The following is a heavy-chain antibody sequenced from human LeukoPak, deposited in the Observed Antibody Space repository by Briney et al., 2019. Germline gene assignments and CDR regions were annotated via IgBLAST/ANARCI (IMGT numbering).Heavy chain of an antibody. D-gene: IGHD3-10*01. Sequence: ASVKVSRKTSGYSFTAIYIHLVRQAPGQGLEWMWWIHPRRGDTNYAQKFQGRVAMTRDTSISTAYLDLSSLRSDDTAVYYCARGGGYGTGSYYRECIDSWGQGTPVTVST. CDR1: GYSFTAIY. V-gene: IGHV1-2*02. J-gene: IGHJ4*02. CDR2: IHPRRGDT. CDR3: ARGGGYGTGSYYRECIDS.